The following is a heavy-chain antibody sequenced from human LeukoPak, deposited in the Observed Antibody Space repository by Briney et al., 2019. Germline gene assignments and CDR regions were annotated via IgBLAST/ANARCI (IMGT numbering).Heavy chain of an antibody. CDR3: ARDDYYDSSDT. V-gene: IGHV3-9*01. Sequence: GGSLRLSCAASGFTFDDYAMHWVRQAPGKGLEWVSGISWNSGSIGFADSVKGRFTISRDNAKNSLYLQMNSLRDEDTAVYYCARDDYYDSSDTWGQGTMVTVSS. J-gene: IGHJ3*02. CDR2: ISWNSGSI. D-gene: IGHD3-22*01. CDR1: GFTFDDYA.